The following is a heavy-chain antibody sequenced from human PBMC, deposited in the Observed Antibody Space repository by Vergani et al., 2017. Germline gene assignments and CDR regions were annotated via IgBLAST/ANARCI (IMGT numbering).Heavy chain of an antibody. CDR3: GSLDGSLREN. CDR2: IYHSGRT. CDR1: DFSITHGDY. V-gene: IGHV4-38-2*02. Sequence: QVQLQESGPRLVKTSETLSLICTVSDFSITHGDYWGWTRQPPGKGLEWIGSIYHSGRTYYNPSLRSRLSISVDTSKNQFSLTLRSVTAADTAVYHCGSLDGSLRENWGQGTLVTVSS. D-gene: IGHD1-26*01. J-gene: IGHJ4*02.